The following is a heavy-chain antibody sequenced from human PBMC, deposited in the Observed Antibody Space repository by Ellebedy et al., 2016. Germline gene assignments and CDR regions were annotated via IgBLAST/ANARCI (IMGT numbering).Heavy chain of an antibody. CDR2: INAGNGNT. J-gene: IGHJ6*02. CDR3: AREGCSNDICNRGYYYGMDV. V-gene: IGHV1-3*01. D-gene: IGHD2-8*01. Sequence: ASVKVSCKASAYTFTTYTLHWVRLAAGQRLEWMGWINAGNGNTKYSQKFQGRVTITRDTSASPAYMELGSLRSEDTAVYYCAREGCSNDICNRGYYYGMDVWGQGTTVIVSS. CDR1: AYTFTTYT.